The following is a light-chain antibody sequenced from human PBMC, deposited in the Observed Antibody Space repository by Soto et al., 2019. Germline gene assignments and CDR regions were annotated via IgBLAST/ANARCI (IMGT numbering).Light chain of an antibody. CDR3: QHYNFWPHS. J-gene: IGKJ2*01. CDR1: QSVRTN. CDR2: YAS. V-gene: IGKV3D-15*01. Sequence: EVMMTQFPDTVSVTAGETVTLSCGASQSVRTNLAWYQQRPGQAPRLLIHYASTRASDIPARFSGSGSGTEFTLTISGLQSEDVSIYFCQHYNFWPHSFGQGTKVDIK.